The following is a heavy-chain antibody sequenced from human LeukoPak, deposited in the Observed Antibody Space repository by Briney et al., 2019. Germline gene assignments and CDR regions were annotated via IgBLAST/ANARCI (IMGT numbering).Heavy chain of an antibody. D-gene: IGHD3-22*01. J-gene: IGHJ4*02. Sequence: SETLSLTCTVSGGSISSYYWSWIRQPPGKGLEWIGYIYYSGSTSYNPSLKSRVTISVDTSKNQFSLKLSSVTPADTAIYYCAREKAYYYDPWGQGTLVTVSS. CDR3: AREKAYYYDP. CDR1: GGSISSYY. CDR2: IYYSGST. V-gene: IGHV4-59*01.